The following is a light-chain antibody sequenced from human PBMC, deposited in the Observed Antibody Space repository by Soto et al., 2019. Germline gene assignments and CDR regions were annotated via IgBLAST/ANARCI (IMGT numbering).Light chain of an antibody. CDR3: QKYNGAPRA. Sequence: DIQMTQSPSSLSAPVGDRVTITCRAIQGISHDLAWYQQKPGKVPKLLIYAASTLQSGVPSRFSGSGSGTDFTLTISSLRHEDVATYYCQKYNGAPRAFGQGTKVEIK. J-gene: IGKJ1*01. CDR1: QGISHD. CDR2: AAS. V-gene: IGKV1-27*01.